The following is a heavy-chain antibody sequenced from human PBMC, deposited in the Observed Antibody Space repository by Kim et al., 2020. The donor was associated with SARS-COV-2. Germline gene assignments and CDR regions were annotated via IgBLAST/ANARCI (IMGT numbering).Heavy chain of an antibody. J-gene: IGHJ4*02. CDR3: ARLPGYCDILTGYHHNYFGY. V-gene: IGHV4-39*01. CDR2: IYYSGGT. Sequence: SETLSLTCTVSGGSISSSSYYWGWIRQPPGKGLEWIGNIYYSGGTYYNPSLKSRVTISVNTSKNQFSLKLSSVTAAATAVYYCARLPGYCDILTGYHHNYFGYWGQGTLVTVSS. CDR1: GGSISSSSYY. D-gene: IGHD3-9*01.